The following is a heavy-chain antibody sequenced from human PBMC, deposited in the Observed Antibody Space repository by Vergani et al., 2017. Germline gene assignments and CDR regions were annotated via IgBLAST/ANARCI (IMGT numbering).Heavy chain of an antibody. V-gene: IGHV1-69*12. CDR3: ARAGYCSSTSCYTDYYYGMDV. Sequence: QVQLVQSGAEVKKPGSSVKVSCKASGGTFSSYAISWVRQAPGQGLEWMGGIIPIFGTVNYAQKFQGRVTITADESTSTAYMELSSLRSEDTAVYYCARAGYCSSTSCYTDYYYGMDVWGQGTTVTVSS. CDR2: IIPIFGTV. J-gene: IGHJ6*02. CDR1: GGTFSSYA. D-gene: IGHD2-2*02.